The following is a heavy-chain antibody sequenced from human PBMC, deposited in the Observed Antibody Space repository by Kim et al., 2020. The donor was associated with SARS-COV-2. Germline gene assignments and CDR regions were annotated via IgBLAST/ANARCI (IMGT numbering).Heavy chain of an antibody. CDR1: GFSFRRYW. V-gene: IGHV3-74*01. CDR3: ARDLSGADDY. J-gene: IGHJ4*02. Sequence: GGSLRLSCAASGFSFRRYWMHWVRRAPGKGLVWVARTNEYGSVTNYADSVKGRFTISRDNAENTLYLQMNSLTVDDTAVYYCARDLSGADDYWGQGTLVT. D-gene: IGHD3-10*01. CDR2: TNEYGSVT.